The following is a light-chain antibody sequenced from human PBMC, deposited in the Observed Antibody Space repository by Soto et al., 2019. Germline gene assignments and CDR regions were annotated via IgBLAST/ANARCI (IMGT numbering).Light chain of an antibody. J-gene: IGLJ1*01. V-gene: IGLV2-18*02. CDR3: SSSTSSSTYV. Sequence: QSALTQPPSVSGSPGQSVTISCTGTSSDVGSYNRVSWYQQPPGTAPKVMIYDVSNRPSGVPDRFSGSKSGNTASLTISGLQAEDESDYYCSSSTSSSTYVFGTGTKLTVL. CDR2: DVS. CDR1: SSDVGSYNR.